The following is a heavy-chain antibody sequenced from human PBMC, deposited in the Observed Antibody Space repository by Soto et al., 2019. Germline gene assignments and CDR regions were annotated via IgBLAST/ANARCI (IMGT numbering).Heavy chain of an antibody. J-gene: IGHJ5*02. CDR3: ASAYIAATNWFDP. Sequence: QLQLQESGPGLVKPSETLSLTCTVSGGSISSSSYYWSWIRQPPGKGLEWIGSIYYSGSTYYNPSLKSRVTISVDTSKNQFSLKLSSVTAADTAVYYCASAYIAATNWFDPWGQGTLVTVSS. CDR2: IYYSGST. D-gene: IGHD6-13*01. CDR1: GGSISSSSYY. V-gene: IGHV4-39*01.